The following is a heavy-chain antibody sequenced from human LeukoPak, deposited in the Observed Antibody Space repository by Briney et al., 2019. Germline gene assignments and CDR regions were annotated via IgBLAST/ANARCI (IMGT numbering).Heavy chain of an antibody. J-gene: IGHJ4*02. V-gene: IGHV1-24*01. D-gene: IGHD2-8*01. Sequence: GASVKVSCKVSGYTLTELFMHWVRQAPGKGLEWMGGFDPEDGETIYAQKFQGRVTMTEDTSTDTAYMELSSLRSEDTAVYYCATLTAEGLYCTNGVCLYFDYWGQGTLVTVSS. CDR3: ATLTAEGLYCTNGVCLYFDY. CDR2: FDPEDGET. CDR1: GYTLTELF.